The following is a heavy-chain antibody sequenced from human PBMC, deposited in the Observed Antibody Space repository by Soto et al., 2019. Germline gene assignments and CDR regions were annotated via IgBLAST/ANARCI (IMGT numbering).Heavy chain of an antibody. CDR1: GFTFSSYA. J-gene: IGHJ4*02. Sequence: EVQLLESGGGLVQPGGSLRLSCAASGFTFSSYAMSWVRQAPGKGLEWVSAISGSGGSTYYADSVKGRFTISRDNSKNTLYLQMNSLRAEDTAVYYCAKDPRRGVVTHRPAAYWGQGTLVTVSS. D-gene: IGHD2-21*02. CDR2: ISGSGGST. CDR3: AKDPRRGVVTHRPAAY. V-gene: IGHV3-23*01.